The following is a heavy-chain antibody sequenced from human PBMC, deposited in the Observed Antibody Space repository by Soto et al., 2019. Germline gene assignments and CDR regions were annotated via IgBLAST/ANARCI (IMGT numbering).Heavy chain of an antibody. CDR3: ARDRQYGAGFIDV. CDR2: ISSDGSDK. V-gene: IGHV3-30*09. Sequence: GGSLRLGGAASGFTVSSYALHWVRQAPGKGLEWVAVISSDGSDKYYADSVKGRFAISRDNSKNALYVQLNRMRAEDTALYYCARDRQYGAGFIDVWGQGTTVTVSS. CDR1: GFTVSSYA. D-gene: IGHD3-10*01. J-gene: IGHJ6*02.